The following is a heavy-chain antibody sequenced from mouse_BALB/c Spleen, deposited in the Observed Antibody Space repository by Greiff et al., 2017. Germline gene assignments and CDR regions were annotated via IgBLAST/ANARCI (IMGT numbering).Heavy chain of an antibody. CDR2: INPSTGYT. Sequence: QVQLQQSGAELAKPGASVKMSCKASGYTFTSYWMHWVKQRPGQGLEWIGYINPSTGYTEYNQKFKDKATLTADKSSSTAYMQLSSLTSEDSAVYYCARLFPDDGYYVRGYAMDYWGQGTSVTVSS. V-gene: IGHV1-7*01. CDR3: ARLFPDDGYYVRGYAMDY. J-gene: IGHJ4*01. CDR1: GYTFTSYW. D-gene: IGHD2-3*01.